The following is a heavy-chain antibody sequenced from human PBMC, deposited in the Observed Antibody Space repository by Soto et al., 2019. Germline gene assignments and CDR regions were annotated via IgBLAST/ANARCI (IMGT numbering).Heavy chain of an antibody. J-gene: IGHJ3*02. CDR2: IYYIGST. CDR1: GGSICSYY. Sequence: PSETLSLTCTVSGGSICSYYWNWFRQPPGKGLEWIGYIYYIGSTNYNPSLKSRVTISVDKSKNQFSLNLSSVTAADTAVYYCARQQVTYDALDIWGQGTMVTVSS. V-gene: IGHV4-59*08. D-gene: IGHD5-18*01. CDR3: ARQQVTYDALDI.